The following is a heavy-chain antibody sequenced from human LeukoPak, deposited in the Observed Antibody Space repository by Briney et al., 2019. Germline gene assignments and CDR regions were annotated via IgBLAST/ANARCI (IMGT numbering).Heavy chain of an antibody. CDR2: MNPNSGNT. D-gene: IGHD6-13*01. CDR3: ARRAAAGTALDY. CDR1: GYTFTRYD. V-gene: IGHV1-8*03. J-gene: IGHJ4*02. Sequence: ASMKVSCKASGYTFTRYDINWVRQATGQGLEWMGWMNPNSGNTGYAQKFQGRVTITRKTSINTAYMELSSLRSEDTAVYYCARRAAAGTALDYWGQGTLVTVSS.